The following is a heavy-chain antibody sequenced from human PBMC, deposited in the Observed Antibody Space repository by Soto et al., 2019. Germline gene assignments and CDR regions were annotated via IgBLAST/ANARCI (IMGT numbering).Heavy chain of an antibody. J-gene: IGHJ5*02. CDR2: INAGNGNT. V-gene: IGHV1-3*01. D-gene: IGHD3-3*01. Sequence: GASVKVSGKASGYTVTSYAMHWVRQAPGQRLEWMGWINAGNGNTKYSQKFQGRVTITRDPSASTAYMELTILRSEDTAVYYCARSQVLRFLEWFPGWFDPWGQGTLVTVSS. CDR3: ARSQVLRFLEWFPGWFDP. CDR1: GYTVTSYA.